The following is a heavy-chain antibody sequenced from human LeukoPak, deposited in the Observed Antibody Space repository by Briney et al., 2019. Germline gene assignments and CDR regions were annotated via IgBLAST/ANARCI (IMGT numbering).Heavy chain of an antibody. CDR3: ARPHFYSGSYFFDY. CDR2: IYYSGRT. Sequence: SETLSLTCTVSGGSISSYYWSWMRQPPGKGLEWIGYIYYSGRTNYSPSLKSRVIMSVDTSKNQFSLKLSSVTAADTAVYYCARPHFYSGSYFFDYWGQGTLVTVSS. V-gene: IGHV4-59*08. J-gene: IGHJ4*02. CDR1: GGSISSYY. D-gene: IGHD1-26*01.